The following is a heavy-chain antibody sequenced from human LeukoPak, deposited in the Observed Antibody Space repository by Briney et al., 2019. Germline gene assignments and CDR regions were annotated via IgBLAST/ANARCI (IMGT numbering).Heavy chain of an antibody. J-gene: IGHJ4*02. CDR1: GFTFSDYY. V-gene: IGHV3-11*01. CDR2: IGSSGSTI. Sequence: PGGSLRLSCAASGFTFSDYYMSWIRQAPGKGLEWVSYIGSSGSTIYYADSVKGRFTISRDNAKNSLYLQMNSLRAEDTAVYYCARLQYSYGYHFDYWGQGTLVTVSS. D-gene: IGHD5-18*01. CDR3: ARLQYSYGYHFDY.